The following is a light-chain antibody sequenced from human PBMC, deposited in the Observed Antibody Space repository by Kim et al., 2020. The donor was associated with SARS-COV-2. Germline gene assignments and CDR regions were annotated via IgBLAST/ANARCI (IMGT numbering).Light chain of an antibody. CDR1: QIINNNY. CDR2: GAS. Sequence: SPGDRATPSCRASQIINNNYLAWYRQKPGQAPRLLIYGASNRATGIPDRFSGSGSGTDFTLTISRLEPEDFAVFYCQQHGSSPLTFGGGTKVDIK. CDR3: QQHGSSPLT. J-gene: IGKJ4*01. V-gene: IGKV3-20*01.